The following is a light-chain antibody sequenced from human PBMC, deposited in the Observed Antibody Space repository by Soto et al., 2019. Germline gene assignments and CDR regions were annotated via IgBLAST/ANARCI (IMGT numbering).Light chain of an antibody. V-gene: IGKV3-20*01. Sequence: EIVMTQSPATVSVSPGERATLSVRASQSVSSNLAWYQQKPGQAPRLLIYDASNRATGIPARFSGSGSGTDFTLTISRLEPEDFAVYYCQQYGSSPTTFGQGTKVDIK. CDR1: QSVSSN. CDR2: DAS. J-gene: IGKJ1*01. CDR3: QQYGSSPTT.